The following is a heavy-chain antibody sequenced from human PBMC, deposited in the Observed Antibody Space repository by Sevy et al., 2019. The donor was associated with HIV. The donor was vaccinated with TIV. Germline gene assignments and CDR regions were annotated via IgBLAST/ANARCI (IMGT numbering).Heavy chain of an antibody. CDR1: GYTFTGYY. D-gene: IGHD1-7*01. V-gene: IGHV1-2*02. CDR3: ARGGITGTSDAFDI. J-gene: IGHJ3*02. Sequence: ASVKVSCKASGYTFTGYYMHWVRQAPGQGLEWMGWINPNSGGTNYPQKFQGRVTMTRDTSISTAYMELSRLRSDDTAVYYCARGGITGTSDAFDIWGQGTMVTVSS. CDR2: INPNSGGT.